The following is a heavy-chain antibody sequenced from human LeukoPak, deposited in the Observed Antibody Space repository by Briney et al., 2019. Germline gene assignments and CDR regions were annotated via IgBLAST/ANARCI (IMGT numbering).Heavy chain of an antibody. Sequence: GGSLRLSCAGSGFIFSRSSMTWVRQSPGKGLEWVATINPDGSMKWYLDSVNGRFTISRDNSDNAVFLQMNSLRVEDMAVYYCAKLLGDVTTLDYWGQEILVTVSS. CDR1: GFIFSRSS. D-gene: IGHD3-16*01. J-gene: IGHJ4*02. CDR3: AKLLGDVTTLDY. CDR2: INPDGSMK. V-gene: IGHV3-7*01.